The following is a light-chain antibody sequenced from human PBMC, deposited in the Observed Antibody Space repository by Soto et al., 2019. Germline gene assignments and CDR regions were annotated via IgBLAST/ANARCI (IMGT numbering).Light chain of an antibody. CDR3: QQHGSSPT. Sequence: ETVLTQSPATLSLSPGERATLSCRARQSVSSYLAWYQQKPGQPPRLLIYRAFSRATGIPDRFSGSGSGTDFTLTIGRLEPEDFAVYYCQQHGSSPTFGQGTRLEIK. CDR2: RAF. V-gene: IGKV3-20*01. J-gene: IGKJ5*01. CDR1: QSVSSY.